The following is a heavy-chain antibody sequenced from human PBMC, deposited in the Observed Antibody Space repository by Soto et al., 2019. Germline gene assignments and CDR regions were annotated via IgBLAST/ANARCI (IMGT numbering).Heavy chain of an antibody. V-gene: IGHV3-23*01. D-gene: IGHD2-2*02. CDR1: GFAFMTYG. J-gene: IGHJ6*02. CDR2: ISGSGGST. Sequence: PGGSLRLSCTASGFAFMTYGMNWVRQAPGKGLEWVGNISGSGGSTYYADSVKGRFTISRDNSKNTLYLQMNSLRAEDTAVYYCAKDRSVPAAIPEYDYYYGMDVWGQGTTVTVSS. CDR3: AKDRSVPAAIPEYDYYYGMDV.